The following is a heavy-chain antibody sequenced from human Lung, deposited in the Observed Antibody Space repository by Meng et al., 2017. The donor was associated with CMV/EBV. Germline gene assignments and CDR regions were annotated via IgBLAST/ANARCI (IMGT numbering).Heavy chain of an antibody. D-gene: IGHD4-17*01. CDR3: AREQNYGDFYYYYYGLDV. CDR1: GYTFTDYY. J-gene: IGHJ6*02. Sequence: ASVKVSXKASGYTFTDYYIHWVRQAPGQGLEWMGWINPISGDTNFAQKFPGRVTLTRDTSINTAYMELSGLKSDDTAVYYCAREQNYGDFYYYYYGLDVWRQGTAVSVSS. V-gene: IGHV1-2*02. CDR2: INPISGDT.